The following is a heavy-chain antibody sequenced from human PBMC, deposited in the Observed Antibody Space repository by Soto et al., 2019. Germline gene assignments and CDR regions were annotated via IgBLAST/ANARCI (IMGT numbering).Heavy chain of an antibody. CDR3: ARDKGYYDKSGYWSTHGHFDY. Sequence: PSENLSLTCTVSGGSISTDDNYWNWIRHPPVTDMDCIGYIYYSGSTYYNPSLRSRVTMSVDTSKNQFSLKLRSVTAADTAVYFCARDKGYYDKSGYWSTHGHFDYWGQGALVTVSS. D-gene: IGHD3-22*01. V-gene: IGHV4-30-4*01. J-gene: IGHJ4*02. CDR2: IYYSGST. CDR1: GGSISTDDNY.